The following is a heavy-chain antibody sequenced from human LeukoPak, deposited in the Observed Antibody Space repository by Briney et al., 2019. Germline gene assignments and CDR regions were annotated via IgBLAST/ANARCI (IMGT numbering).Heavy chain of an antibody. D-gene: IGHD2/OR15-2a*01. V-gene: IGHV3-48*02. CDR2: ISNSGSTI. J-gene: IGHJ4*02. Sequence: GGSLRLSCAASGFTVSSNYMSWVRQAPGKGLEWVSYISNSGSTIYYADSVKGRFTISRDNAKNSLYLQMNSLRDEDTAVYYCARDALSDYWGQGTLVTVSS. CDR3: ARDALSDY. CDR1: GFTVSSNY.